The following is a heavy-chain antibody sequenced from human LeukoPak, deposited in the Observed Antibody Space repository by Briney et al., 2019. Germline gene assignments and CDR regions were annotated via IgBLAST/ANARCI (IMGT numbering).Heavy chain of an antibody. D-gene: IGHD6-19*01. CDR1: GYTFTGYY. V-gene: IGHV1-2*02. CDR2: INPISGVT. CDR3: ARVGSSGWYHWFDP. Sequence: ASVKVSCKASGYTFTGYYLHWVRQAPGQGLEWMGWINPISGVTGSAQKFQGRVTMTRDKSISTVYMELSRLTSDDTAIYFCARVGSSGWYHWFDPGGQGTLVTVSS. J-gene: IGHJ5*02.